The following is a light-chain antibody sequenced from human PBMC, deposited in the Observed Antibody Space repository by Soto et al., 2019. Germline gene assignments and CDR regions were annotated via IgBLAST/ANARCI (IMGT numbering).Light chain of an antibody. CDR3: QQYNNWLPA. CDR1: QSVSSN. J-gene: IGKJ1*01. CDR2: GAS. Sequence: EIVMTQSPATLSVSPGERATLSCRASQSVSSNLAWYQQKPGQAPRLLIYGASTRATGIPARFSGRGSGTDFTLTISSLPSEDFAVYYCQQYNNWLPAFGQGTKVEIK. V-gene: IGKV3-15*01.